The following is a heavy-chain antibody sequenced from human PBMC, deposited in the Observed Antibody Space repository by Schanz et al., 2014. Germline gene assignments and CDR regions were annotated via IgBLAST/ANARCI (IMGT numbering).Heavy chain of an antibody. Sequence: EVQLLESGGGLVPPGGSLRLSCAASGFNFSDYAMCWVRQAPGKGLEWVSAISGGGGTTYYTDSVKGRFTISRDNSKSTLYLQMNSLRAEDTAVYYCARIGGSVFDYWAQGTLVTVSS. V-gene: IGHV3-23*01. CDR2: ISGGGGTT. J-gene: IGHJ4*02. CDR1: GFNFSDYA. D-gene: IGHD3-10*01. CDR3: ARIGGSVFDY.